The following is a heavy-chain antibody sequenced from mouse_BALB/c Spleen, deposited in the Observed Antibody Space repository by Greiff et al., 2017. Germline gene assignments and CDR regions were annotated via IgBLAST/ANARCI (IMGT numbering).Heavy chain of an antibody. CDR3: ARSRHYYGSHYAMDY. V-gene: IGHV1S29*02. D-gene: IGHD1-1*01. Sequence: SGPELVKPGASVKISCKASGYTFTDYNMHWVKQSHGKSLEWIGYIYPYNGGTGYNQKFKSKATLTVDNSSSTAYMELRSLTSEDSAVYYCARSRHYYGSHYAMDYWGQGTSVTVSS. CDR1: GYTFTDYN. CDR2: IYPYNGGT. J-gene: IGHJ4*01.